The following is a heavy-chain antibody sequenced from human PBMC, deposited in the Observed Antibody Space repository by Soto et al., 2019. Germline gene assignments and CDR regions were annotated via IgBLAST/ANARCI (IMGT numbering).Heavy chain of an antibody. J-gene: IGHJ4*02. CDR3: AKGIGSIAARPFDY. CDR2: ISASGGTT. V-gene: IGHV3-23*01. D-gene: IGHD6-6*01. CDR1: GFTFTNYA. Sequence: EVPLLDSGGGLAQPGGSLRLSCAASGFTFTNYAMDWVRQAPGKGLEWVSVISASGGTTYYADSVKGRFTISRDNSKNTLYLQMNSLRAEDTAVYYCAKGIGSIAARPFDYWGQGTLVTVSS.